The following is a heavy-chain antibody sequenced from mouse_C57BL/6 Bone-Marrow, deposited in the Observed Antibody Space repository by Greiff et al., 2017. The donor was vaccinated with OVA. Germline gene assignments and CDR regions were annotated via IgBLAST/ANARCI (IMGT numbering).Heavy chain of an antibody. D-gene: IGHD1-1*01. CDR3: ASYYYGSSFYFDY. Sequence: VQLQQSGAELARPGASVKMSCKASGYTFTSYTMHWVKQRPGQGLEWIGYINPSSGYTKYNQKFKDKATLTADKSSSTAYMQLSSLTSEYSAVYYCASYYYGSSFYFDYWGQGTTLTVSS. CDR1: GYTFTSYT. CDR2: INPSSGYT. V-gene: IGHV1-4*01. J-gene: IGHJ2*01.